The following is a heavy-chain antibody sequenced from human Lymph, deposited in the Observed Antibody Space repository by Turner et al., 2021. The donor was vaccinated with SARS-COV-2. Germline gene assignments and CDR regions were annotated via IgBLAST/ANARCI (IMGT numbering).Heavy chain of an antibody. CDR1: GGTFSTYA. V-gene: IGHV1-69*10. J-gene: IGHJ4*02. CDR3: ARDATGPLGY. CDR2: TIPIFGIA. Sequence: QVQLVQSGAEVKKPGSSVKVSCKASGGTFSTYAISWVRQAPGQGLEWLGGTIPIFGIANYEQKFQGRVTITADKFTSTAYMELSSRRSEDTAVYYCARDATGPLGYWGRGTLVTVSS. D-gene: IGHD1-1*01.